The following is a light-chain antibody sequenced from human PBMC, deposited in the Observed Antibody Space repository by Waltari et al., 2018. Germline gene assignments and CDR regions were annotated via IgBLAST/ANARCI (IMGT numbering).Light chain of an antibody. CDR1: QSLVHSDGDTY. Sequence: DVVMTQSPLSLPITPGQPASISCRSSQSLVHSDGDTYLSWYQQKPGQPPRLLIYMVSNRDSGVPDRFSGSGAGTDFTLKISRVEAEDVGVYYCGQGTHWPYSFGQGTKVEIK. CDR3: GQGTHWPYS. V-gene: IGKV2-30*02. J-gene: IGKJ2*03. CDR2: MVS.